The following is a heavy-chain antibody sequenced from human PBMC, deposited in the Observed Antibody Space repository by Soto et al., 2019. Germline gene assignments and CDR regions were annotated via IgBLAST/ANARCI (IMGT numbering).Heavy chain of an antibody. J-gene: IGHJ4*02. Sequence: EVQLLESGGDLVQPGGSLRLSCVASGITFGSRAMSWVRQAPGEGLEWVSSITDSGGDAKYADSVRGRFTISRDNSKNSLYLQMNSLRAEDTAVYYCARERGSYYGYWGQETLVTVSS. CDR1: GITFGSRA. D-gene: IGHD1-26*01. CDR2: ITDSGGDA. CDR3: ARERGSYYGY. V-gene: IGHV3-23*01.